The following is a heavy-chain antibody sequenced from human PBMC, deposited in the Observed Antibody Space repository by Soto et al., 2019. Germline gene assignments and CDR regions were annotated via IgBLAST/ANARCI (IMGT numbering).Heavy chain of an antibody. V-gene: IGHV3-30-3*01. CDR1: GFTFSSYA. D-gene: IGHD2-2*01. CDR3: GRCTSTSCHLGSDY. CDR2: ISHDGINK. J-gene: IGHJ4*02. Sequence: QVLLVDSGGGVVQPGRSLRLSCAASGFTFSSYAMNWVRQAPGKGLEWVALISHDGINKYYADSVRGRFTISRDSSRNTLYLQMNSLRAADTAVYYCGRCTSTSCHLGSDYWGQGTLVTVSS.